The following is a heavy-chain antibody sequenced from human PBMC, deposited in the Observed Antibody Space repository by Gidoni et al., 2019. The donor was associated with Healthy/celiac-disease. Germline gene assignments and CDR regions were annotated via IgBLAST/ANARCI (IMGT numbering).Heavy chain of an antibody. J-gene: IGHJ6*02. D-gene: IGHD3-3*01. CDR2: ISGSGGST. V-gene: IGHV3-23*01. CDR1: GFTFSSYA. CDR3: AKGALYYDFWSGYFGDYYYYGMDV. Sequence: EVQLLESGGGLVQPGGSLRLSCAASGFTFSSYAMSWVRQAPGKGLEWVSAISGSGGSTYYADSVKGRFTISRDNSKNTLYLQMNSLRAEDTAVYYCAKGALYYDFWSGYFGDYYYYGMDVWGQGTTVTVSS.